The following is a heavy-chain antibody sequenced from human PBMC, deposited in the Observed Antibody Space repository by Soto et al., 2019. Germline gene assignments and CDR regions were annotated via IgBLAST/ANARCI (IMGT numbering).Heavy chain of an antibody. CDR2: IYYTGSA. Sequence: QLHLQESGPGLVKPSATLSLTCSVSGDSISSNNYYWVWIRQPPGKGLEWIGTIYYTGSAYYNPALKRRVPMSVDTSKNQFSLKMTSVTAADTAVFYWARQPRDRSSWDGGFDRWGQGTLVTVSS. J-gene: IGHJ5*02. V-gene: IGHV4-39*01. CDR3: ARQPRDRSSWDGGFDR. D-gene: IGHD6-13*01. CDR1: GDSISSNNYY.